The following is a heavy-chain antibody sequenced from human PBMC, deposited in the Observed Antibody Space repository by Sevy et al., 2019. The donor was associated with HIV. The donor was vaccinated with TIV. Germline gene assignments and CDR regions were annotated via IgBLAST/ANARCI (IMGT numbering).Heavy chain of an antibody. V-gene: IGHV3-23*01. D-gene: IGHD3-22*01. Sequence: GESLKISCAASGFTFSSYAMSWVRQAPGKGLEWVSAIRGSGGSTYYADSVKGRFTISRDNSKNTLYLQMNSLRAEDTAVYYCAKATGSSGYYSDFDYWGQGTLVTVSS. CDR3: AKATGSSGYYSDFDY. CDR2: IRGSGGST. J-gene: IGHJ4*02. CDR1: GFTFSSYA.